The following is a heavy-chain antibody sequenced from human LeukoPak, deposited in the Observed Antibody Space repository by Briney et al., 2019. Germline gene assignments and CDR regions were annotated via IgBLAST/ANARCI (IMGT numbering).Heavy chain of an antibody. Sequence: GGSLRHSCAASGFTVSSNYMSWVRQAPGKGLEWVSVIYSGGSTYYADSVKGRFTISRDNSKNTLYLQMNSLRAEDTAVYYCARGARPDWFDPWGQGTLVTVSS. J-gene: IGHJ5*02. CDR3: ARGARPDWFDP. CDR1: GFTVSSNY. V-gene: IGHV3-53*01. CDR2: IYSGGST.